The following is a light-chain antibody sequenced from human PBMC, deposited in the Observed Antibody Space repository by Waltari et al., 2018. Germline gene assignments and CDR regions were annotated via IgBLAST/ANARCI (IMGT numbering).Light chain of an antibody. CDR3: GTWDSSLSGAV. CDR1: RSNIGNNY. J-gene: IGLJ7*01. Sequence: QSVLTQPPSVSAAPGQRVTISCSGGRSNIGNNYVSWYRQFPRTAPKLLIYEDTERPSGIAGRFSGSKSGTSATLDITGLQAGDEADYYCGTWDSSLSGAVFGGGTHLTVL. CDR2: EDT. V-gene: IGLV1-51*02.